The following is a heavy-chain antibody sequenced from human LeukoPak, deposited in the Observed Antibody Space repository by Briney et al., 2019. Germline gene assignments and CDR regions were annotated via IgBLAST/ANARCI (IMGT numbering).Heavy chain of an antibody. CDR1: GFTFSDYG. CDR2: ISYEGSNK. CDR3: VKDTYSSSPYYFDY. J-gene: IGHJ4*02. Sequence: GGSLRLSCAASGFTFSDYGMYWVRQAPGRGLEWVAAISYEGSNKYYGDSVKGRITISRDNARNTVDLQMNSLRAEDTAVYYCVKDTYSSSPYYFDYWGQGTLVTVSS. D-gene: IGHD6-6*01. V-gene: IGHV3-30*18.